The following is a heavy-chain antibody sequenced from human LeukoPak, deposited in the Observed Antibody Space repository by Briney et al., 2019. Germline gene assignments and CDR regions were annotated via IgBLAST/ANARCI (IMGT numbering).Heavy chain of an antibody. J-gene: IGHJ4*02. Sequence: LGGSLRLSCVASGFTFSDYAMNWVRQAPGKGLEWVSTFKTKYNQVYYAESVRGRFTISTDNSKKTVYLQMNSLRAEDTALYYCARSVPDYTRFDYWGQGALVTVSS. CDR3: ARSVPDYTRFDY. D-gene: IGHD4-11*01. V-gene: IGHV3-23*05. CDR2: FKTKYNQV. CDR1: GFTFSDYA.